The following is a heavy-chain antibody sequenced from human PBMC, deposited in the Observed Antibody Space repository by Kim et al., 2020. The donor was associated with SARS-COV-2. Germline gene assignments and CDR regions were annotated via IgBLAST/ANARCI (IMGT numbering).Heavy chain of an antibody. Sequence: YYPDSVKGRFTISRDNSKHTLYLQMNSLRAEDTAVYYCAKVCVQQLVIDYWGQGTLVTVSS. J-gene: IGHJ4*02. V-gene: IGHV3-23*01. CDR3: AKVCVQQLVIDY. D-gene: IGHD6-13*01.